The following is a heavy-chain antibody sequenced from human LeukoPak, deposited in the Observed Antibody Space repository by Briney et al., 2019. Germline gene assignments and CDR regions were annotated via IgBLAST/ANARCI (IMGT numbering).Heavy chain of an antibody. CDR2: ISSNGGST. CDR1: GSTFSTYV. D-gene: IGHD2-15*01. V-gene: IGHV3-64D*08. J-gene: IGHJ4*02. CDR3: VRDRPLDH. Sequence: GGSLRLSCSASGSTFSTYVMRWVRQAPGKGLEYVSGISSNGGSTYSADSVKGRFTISRDNSKNTLYLQMSSLRVEDTAVYYCVRDRPLDHWGQGTLVTVSS.